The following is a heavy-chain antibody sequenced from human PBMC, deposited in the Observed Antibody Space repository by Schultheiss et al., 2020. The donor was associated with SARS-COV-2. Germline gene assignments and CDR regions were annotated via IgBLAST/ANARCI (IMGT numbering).Heavy chain of an antibody. J-gene: IGHJ6*02. D-gene: IGHD2-21*02. CDR1: GGSISSGGYY. V-gene: IGHV4-31*03. Sequence: LRLSCTVSGGSISSGGYYWSWIRQHPGKGLEWIGYIYYSGSTYYNPSLKSRVTISVDTSKNQFSLKLSSVTAADTAVYYCARWVYCGGDCSSYYYYYGMDVWGQGTTVTVSS. CDR3: ARWVYCGGDCSSYYYYYGMDV. CDR2: IYYSGST.